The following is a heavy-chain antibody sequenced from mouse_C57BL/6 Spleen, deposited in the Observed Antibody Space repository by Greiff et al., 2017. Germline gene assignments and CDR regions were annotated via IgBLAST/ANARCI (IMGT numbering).Heavy chain of an antibody. CDR3: ARDPHYYYGSSPYAMDY. Sequence: EVKVEESGGGLVKPGGSLKLSCAASGFTFSSYAMSWVRQTPEKRLEWVATISDGGSYTYYPDNVKGRFTISRDNAKNNLYLQMSHLKSEDTAMYYCARDPHYYYGSSPYAMDYWGQGTSVTVSS. CDR2: ISDGGSYT. V-gene: IGHV5-4*01. CDR1: GFTFSSYA. D-gene: IGHD1-1*01. J-gene: IGHJ4*01.